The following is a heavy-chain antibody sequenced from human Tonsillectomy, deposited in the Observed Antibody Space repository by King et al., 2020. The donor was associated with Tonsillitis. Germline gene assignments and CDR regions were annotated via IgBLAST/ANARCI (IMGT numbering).Heavy chain of an antibody. V-gene: IGHV1-2*02. CDR3: ARDYMVAFYDY. CDR1: GYTFTGYY. D-gene: IGHD5-12*01. J-gene: IGHJ4*02. Sequence: HVQLVESGAXXKXXGXSVKVSCKASGYTFTGYYMHWVRQAPGQGLEWMGWINPNSGGTNYAQKFQGRVTMTRDTSISTAYMELSRLRSDDTAVYYCARDYMVAFYDYWGQGTLVTVSS. CDR2: INPNSGGT.